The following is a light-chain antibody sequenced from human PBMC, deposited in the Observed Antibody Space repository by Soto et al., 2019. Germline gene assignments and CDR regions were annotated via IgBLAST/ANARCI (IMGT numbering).Light chain of an antibody. V-gene: IGKV3-11*01. CDR1: QSINSY. Sequence: EIVLTQSPATLSLSPGERATLSCRASQSINSYLAWYQQKPGQAPRLLIYDASNRATGVPARFSGSGSGTDFTLTISSLEPEDVAFYYCQQRYSWLRPFGGGTKVEIK. CDR2: DAS. J-gene: IGKJ4*01. CDR3: QQRYSWLRP.